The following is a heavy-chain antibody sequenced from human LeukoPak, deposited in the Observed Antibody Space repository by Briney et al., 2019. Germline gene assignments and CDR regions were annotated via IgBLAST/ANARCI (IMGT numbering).Heavy chain of an antibody. CDR2: ISAYNGNT. J-gene: IGHJ5*02. Sequence: ASVKVSCKASGYTFTSYGISWVRQAPGQGLEWMGWISAYNGNTNYAQKLQGRVTMTTDTSTSTAYMELRSLGSDDTAVYYCARSPSRYCSSTSCSPLGDAWGQGTLVTVSS. CDR3: ARSPSRYCSSTSCSPLGDA. D-gene: IGHD2-2*01. V-gene: IGHV1-18*01. CDR1: GYTFTSYG.